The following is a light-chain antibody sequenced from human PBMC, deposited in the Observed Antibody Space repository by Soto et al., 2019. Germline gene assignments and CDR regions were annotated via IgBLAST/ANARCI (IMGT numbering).Light chain of an antibody. V-gene: IGKV2-28*01. Sequence: DIVMTQSPLSLPVTPGEPASISCRSSQSLLHSNGYNYLDWYLQKPGQSPQLLIYLGSNRASGVPDGFSGSGSGTDFTLKISRVEAEDVGVYYCMQALQMGYTFGQGTKLEIK. CDR1: QSLLHSNGYNY. CDR3: MQALQMGYT. J-gene: IGKJ2*01. CDR2: LGS.